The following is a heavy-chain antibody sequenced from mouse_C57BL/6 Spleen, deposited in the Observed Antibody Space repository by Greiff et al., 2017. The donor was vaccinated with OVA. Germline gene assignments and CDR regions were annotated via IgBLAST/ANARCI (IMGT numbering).Heavy chain of an antibody. D-gene: IGHD1-1*01. Sequence: QVQPQQSGAELVRPGASVTLSCKASGYTFTDYEMHWVKQTPVHGLEWIGAIDPETGGTAYNQKFKGKAILTADKSSSTAYMELRSLTSEDSAVYYCTRERGLLLLLFWGQGTLVTVSA. J-gene: IGHJ3*01. CDR1: GYTFTDYE. CDR3: TRERGLLLLLF. V-gene: IGHV1-15*01. CDR2: IDPETGGT.